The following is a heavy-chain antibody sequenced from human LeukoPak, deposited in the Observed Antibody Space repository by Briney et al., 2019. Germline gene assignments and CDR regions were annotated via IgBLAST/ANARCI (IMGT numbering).Heavy chain of an antibody. Sequence: SQTLSLTCAISGDSVSRNTAGWNWIRQSPSRGLEWLGRTYYRSKWYNDFAPSVRNRITINPDTSKNQFSLQLNSVTPEDTAVYYCARGIAARPRGWFDPWGQGTLVTVSS. CDR1: GDSVSRNTAG. J-gene: IGHJ5*02. V-gene: IGHV6-1*01. CDR3: ARGIAARPRGWFDP. D-gene: IGHD6-6*01. CDR2: TYYRSKWYN.